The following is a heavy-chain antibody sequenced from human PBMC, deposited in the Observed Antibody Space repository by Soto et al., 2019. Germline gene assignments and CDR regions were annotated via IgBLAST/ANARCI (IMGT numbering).Heavy chain of an antibody. Sequence: GSLRLSCAASGFTFSSYAMHWVRQAPGKGLEWVAVISYDGSNKYYADSVKGRFTISRDNSKNTLYLQMNSLRAEDTAVYYCASVCLWVIQSFPGLIDFWGQGTLGTVSS. D-gene: IGHD3-16*01. CDR3: ASVCLWVIQSFPGLIDF. CDR2: ISYDGSNK. J-gene: IGHJ4*02. CDR1: GFTFSSYA. V-gene: IGHV3-30-3*01.